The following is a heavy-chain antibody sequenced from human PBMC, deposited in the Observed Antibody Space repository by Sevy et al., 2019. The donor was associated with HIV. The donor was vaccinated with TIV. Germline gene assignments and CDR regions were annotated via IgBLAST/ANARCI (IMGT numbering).Heavy chain of an antibody. CDR3: XXXXXXXXXXXXXXFDAFDI. CDR2: IRNDGSHE. CDR1: GFTFSNHA. J-gene: IGHJ3*02. V-gene: IGHV3-30*02. Sequence: GGSLRLSCTASGFTFSNHAMHWVRQGPGKGPEWVAFIRNDGSHEYYADSVKGRFTISRDNSKNTLYLQMNSLRPEDXXXXXXXXXXXXXXXXXXXXFDAFDIWGQGTMVTVSS.